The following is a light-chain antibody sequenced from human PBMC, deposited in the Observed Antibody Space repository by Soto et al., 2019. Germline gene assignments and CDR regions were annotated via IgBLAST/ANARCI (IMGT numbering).Light chain of an antibody. CDR1: SSDVGGYNY. Sequence: QSALTQPPSASGSPGQSVTISCTGTSSDVGGYNYVSWYQQHPGKAPTLMIYEVSKRPSGVPDRFSGSKSGNTASLTVSGLQAEDKADYYCSSYAGSKGVFGGGTQLTVL. J-gene: IGLJ2*01. CDR2: EVS. CDR3: SSYAGSKGV. V-gene: IGLV2-8*01.